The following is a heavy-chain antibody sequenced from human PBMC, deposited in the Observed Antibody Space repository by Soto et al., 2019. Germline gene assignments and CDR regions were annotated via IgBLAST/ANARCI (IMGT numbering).Heavy chain of an antibody. J-gene: IGHJ4*02. Sequence: SGGSLRLSCAASGFTFSNYAMSWVRQAPGKGLEWVSAISGSGGSTYYADSVKGRFTISRDNSKNTLHLQMNSLRAEDTAVYYCAKDPDFWSGYRPFWGQGTLVTVSS. CDR1: GFTFSNYA. D-gene: IGHD3-3*01. CDR3: AKDPDFWSGYRPF. V-gene: IGHV3-23*01. CDR2: ISGSGGST.